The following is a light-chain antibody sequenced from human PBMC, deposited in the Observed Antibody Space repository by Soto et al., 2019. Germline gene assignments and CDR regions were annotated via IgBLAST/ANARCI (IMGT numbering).Light chain of an antibody. V-gene: IGKV2-28*01. Sequence: IVMTQYPLSLPVTPGEPASISCRSSQSLLHSNGYNYLDWYLQKPGQSPQLLIYLGSNRASGVPDRLSGSGSGTDFTPKISRVEAEDVGVYYCMQALQTPRTFGQGTKVEIK. CDR2: LGS. J-gene: IGKJ1*01. CDR3: MQALQTPRT. CDR1: QSLLHSNGYNY.